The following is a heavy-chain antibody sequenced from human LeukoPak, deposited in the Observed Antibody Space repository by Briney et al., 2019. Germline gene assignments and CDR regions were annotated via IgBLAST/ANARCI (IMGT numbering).Heavy chain of an antibody. J-gene: IGHJ6*03. V-gene: IGHV3-9*01. CDR3: AKGMSLYYYSYMDV. CDR2: ISWNSGER. Sequence: GGSLRLSCAASGFTFDDYAMHWVRQAPGKGLEWVSGISWNSGERGYADSVKGRFTISRDNAKNSLYLQMNSLRPEDTALYYCAKGMSLYYYSYMDVWGKGTTVTVSS. CDR1: GFTFDDYA.